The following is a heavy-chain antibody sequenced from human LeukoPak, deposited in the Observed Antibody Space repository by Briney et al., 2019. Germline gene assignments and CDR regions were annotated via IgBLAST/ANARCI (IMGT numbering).Heavy chain of an antibody. V-gene: IGHV1-8*01. CDR3: AREGFDP. J-gene: IGHJ5*02. CDR2: MNPNSGNT. CDR1: GYTFTSYD. Sequence: ASVKVSCKASGYTFTSYDINWVRPATGQGLEWMGWMNPNSGNTGYAQKFQGRVTMTRDTSTSTVYMELSSLRSEDTAVYYCAREGFDPWGQGTLVTVSS.